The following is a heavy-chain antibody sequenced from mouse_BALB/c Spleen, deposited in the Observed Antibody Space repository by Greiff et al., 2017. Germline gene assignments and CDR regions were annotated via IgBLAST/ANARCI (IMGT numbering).Heavy chain of an antibody. J-gene: IGHJ3*01. V-gene: IGHV5-9*03. CDR3: ARNYYDYDFAY. D-gene: IGHD2-4*01. Sequence: EVMLVESGGGLVKPGGSLKLSCVASGFTFSSYTMSWVRQTPEKRLEWVATISSGGGNTYYPDSVKGRFTISRDNAKNNLCLQMSSLRSEDTALYYCARNYYDYDFAYWGQGTLVTVSA. CDR1: GFTFSSYT. CDR2: ISSGGGNT.